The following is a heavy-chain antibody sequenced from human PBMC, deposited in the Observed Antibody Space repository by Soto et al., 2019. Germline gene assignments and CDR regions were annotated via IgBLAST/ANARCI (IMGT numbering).Heavy chain of an antibody. J-gene: IGHJ4*02. D-gene: IGHD6-19*01. V-gene: IGHV4-39*01. CDR3: AEGGWYWLFDY. CDR1: GGSISSSSYY. CDR2: IYYSGST. Sequence: QLQLQESGPGLVKPSETLSLTCTVSGGSISSSSYYWGWIRQPPGKGLEWIGSIYYSGSTYYNPSLKSRVTISLDTSKNQFSLKLSSLTAADTAVYYWAEGGWYWLFDYWGQGTLVTVSS.